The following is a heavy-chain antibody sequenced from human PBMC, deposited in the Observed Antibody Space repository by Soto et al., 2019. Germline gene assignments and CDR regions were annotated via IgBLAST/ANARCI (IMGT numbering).Heavy chain of an antibody. Sequence: GASVKVSCKASGGTFSSYAISWVRQAPGQGLEWMGGIIPIFGTANYAQKFQGRVTITADESTSTAYMELSSLRSEDTAVYYCARDLTQKHYDILTGPDDGMDVWGQGTTVTVSS. J-gene: IGHJ6*02. V-gene: IGHV1-69*13. CDR2: IIPIFGTA. CDR1: GGTFSSYA. D-gene: IGHD3-9*01. CDR3: ARDLTQKHYDILTGPDDGMDV.